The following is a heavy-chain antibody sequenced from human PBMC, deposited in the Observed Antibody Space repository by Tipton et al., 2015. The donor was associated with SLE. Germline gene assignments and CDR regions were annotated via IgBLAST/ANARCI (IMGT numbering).Heavy chain of an antibody. CDR3: AKNSGSYYFDD. D-gene: IGHD3-10*01. J-gene: IGHJ4*02. CDR1: GGSISSGGYY. V-gene: IGHV4-31*03. Sequence: TLSLTCTVSGGSISSGGYYWSWIRQHPGKGLEWIGYIYYSGSTNYNPSLKSRVTISVDTSKNQFSLKLNSVTAADTAVYYCAKNSGSYYFDDWGQGTLVTVSS. CDR2: IYYSGST.